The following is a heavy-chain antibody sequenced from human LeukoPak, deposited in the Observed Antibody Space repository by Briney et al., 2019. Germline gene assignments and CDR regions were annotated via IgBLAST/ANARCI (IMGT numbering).Heavy chain of an antibody. CDR1: GGSFSGYY. CDR2: INHSGST. V-gene: IGHV4-34*01. D-gene: IGHD6-19*01. CDR3: ARHRGSSGWPYYYYYYMDV. Sequence: SETLSLTCAVYGGSFSGYYWSWIRQPPGKGLEWIGEINHSGSTNYNPSLKSRVTISVDTSKNQFSLKLSSVTAADTAVYYCARHRGSSGWPYYYYYYMDVWGKGTTVTISS. J-gene: IGHJ6*03.